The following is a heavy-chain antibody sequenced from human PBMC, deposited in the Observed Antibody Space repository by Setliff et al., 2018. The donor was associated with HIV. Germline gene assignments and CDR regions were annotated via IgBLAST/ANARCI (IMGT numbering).Heavy chain of an antibody. Sequence: GSLRLSCAASGFTFSSYAMTWVRQAPGKGLEWVSVISGSGGSTYYADSVKGRFTISRDNAKNSLYLQLNSLRAEDTAVYYCVRDASPDYDSGGYSAGGHWGRGTLVTVSS. CDR1: GFTFSSYA. CDR3: VRDASPDYDSGGYSAGGH. D-gene: IGHD3-22*01. J-gene: IGHJ4*02. V-gene: IGHV3-23*01. CDR2: ISGSGGST.